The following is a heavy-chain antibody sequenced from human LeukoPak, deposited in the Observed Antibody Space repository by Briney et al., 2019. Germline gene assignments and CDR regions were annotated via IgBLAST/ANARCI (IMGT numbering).Heavy chain of an antibody. CDR3: ARALRYFDWPAPAYFDY. CDR1: GGSISSGGYS. CDR2: INHSGST. D-gene: IGHD3-9*01. J-gene: IGHJ4*02. Sequence: SETLSLTCAVSGGSISSGGYSWSWIRQPPGKGLEWIGYINHSGSTNYNPSLKSRVTISVDTSKNQFSLKLSSVTAADTAVYYCARALRYFDWPAPAYFDYWGQGTLVTVSS. V-gene: IGHV4-30-2*01.